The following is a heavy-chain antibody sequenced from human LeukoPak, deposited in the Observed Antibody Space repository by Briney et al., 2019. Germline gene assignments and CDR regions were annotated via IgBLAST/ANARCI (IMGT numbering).Heavy chain of an antibody. Sequence: PSVTLSLTCAVSGGSISSGGYSWSWLRQPPGRGLEWVGYIYHSGSTYYNSSLKSRVTISVDRSKNQFSLKLSSVTAADTAVYYCAGVHYDYSKRYNWFDPWGQGTLVTVSS. CDR3: AGVHYDYSKRYNWFDP. D-gene: IGHD4-11*01. J-gene: IGHJ5*02. V-gene: IGHV4-30-2*01. CDR2: IYHSGST. CDR1: GGSISSGGYS.